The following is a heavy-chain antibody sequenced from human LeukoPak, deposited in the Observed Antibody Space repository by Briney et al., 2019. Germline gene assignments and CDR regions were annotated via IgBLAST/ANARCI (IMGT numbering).Heavy chain of an antibody. CDR3: AISGGYWAWAH. Sequence: GGSLRLSCAASGFTFSRYSMNWVRQTPGKGLEWVSGISGSASTYYADSVKGRFTISRDNSKNTLYLQMSSLRAEDTAVYYCAISGGYWAWAHWGQGTLVTVSS. CDR2: ISGSAST. V-gene: IGHV3-23*01. D-gene: IGHD1-26*01. J-gene: IGHJ4*02. CDR1: GFTFSRYS.